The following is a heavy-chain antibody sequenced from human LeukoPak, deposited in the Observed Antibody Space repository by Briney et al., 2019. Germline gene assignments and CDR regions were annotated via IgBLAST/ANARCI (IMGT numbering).Heavy chain of an antibody. CDR2: ISSSSSYI. Sequence: PGGSLRLSCAASGFTFSSYSMNWVRQAPGKGLEWVSSISSSSSYIYYADSVKGRFTISRDNAKNSLYLQMNSLRAEDTAVYYCARTRDTAMVDYGDYWGQGTLVTVSS. J-gene: IGHJ4*02. CDR3: ARTRDTAMVDYGDY. V-gene: IGHV3-21*04. D-gene: IGHD5-18*01. CDR1: GFTFSSYS.